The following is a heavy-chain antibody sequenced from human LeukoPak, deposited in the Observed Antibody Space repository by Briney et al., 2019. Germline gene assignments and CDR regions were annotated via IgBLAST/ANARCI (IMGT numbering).Heavy chain of an antibody. CDR2: ISSDGSTT. Sequence: GGSLRLSCAASGFTFSSHWMPWVRQAPGKGLVWISRISSDGSTTDYADSVKGRFTISRDSAKKTLYLQMHSLRADDSAVYYCTRDRSPSEYTNYERAYYYGRDVWGQGTTVTVSS. J-gene: IGHJ6*02. D-gene: IGHD1-7*01. V-gene: IGHV3-74*01. CDR3: TRDRSPSEYTNYERAYYYGRDV. CDR1: GFTFSSHW.